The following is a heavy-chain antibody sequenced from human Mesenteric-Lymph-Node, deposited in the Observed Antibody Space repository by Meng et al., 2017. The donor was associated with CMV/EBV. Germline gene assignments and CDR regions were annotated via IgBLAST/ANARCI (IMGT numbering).Heavy chain of an antibody. CDR2: IRSKADGWTT. CDR1: GFSFVNYG. J-gene: IGHJ4*02. V-gene: IGHV3-49*04. D-gene: IGHD2-2*01. Sequence: GGSLRLSCAASGFSFVNYGMSWVRQAPGKGLEWVGFIRSKADGWTTEYAASVKGRFTISRDNAKNSLYLQMNSLRAEDTAVYYCARDFRYGYCSSTSCYEIDYWGQGTLVTV. CDR3: ARDFRYGYCSSTSCYEIDY.